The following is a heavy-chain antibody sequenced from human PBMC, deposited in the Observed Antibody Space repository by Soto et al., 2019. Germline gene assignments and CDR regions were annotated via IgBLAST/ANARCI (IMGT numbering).Heavy chain of an antibody. CDR3: ASPDGGIGGSYGMDV. CDR2: IIPIFGTA. V-gene: IGHV1-69*12. J-gene: IGHJ6*02. CDR1: GGTFSSYA. Sequence: QVQLVQSGAEVKKPGSSVKVSCKASGGTFSSYAISWVRQARGQGLEWMGGIIPIFGTANYAQKFQGRVTITADESTTTAYMELISLRSEDTAVYYCASPDGGIGGSYGMDVWGQGTTVTVSS. D-gene: IGHD3-16*01.